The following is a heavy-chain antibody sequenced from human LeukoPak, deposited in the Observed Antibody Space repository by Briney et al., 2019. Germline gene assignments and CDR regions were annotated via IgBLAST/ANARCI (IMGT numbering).Heavy chain of an antibody. J-gene: IGHJ4*02. D-gene: IGHD1-26*01. V-gene: IGHV4-4*02. CDR3: TRESGAFSPFGF. CDR2: VHLSRAS. Sequence: SETLSLTCAVSGGSILTTNWWSWVRQPPGKGLEWIGEVHLSRASNYNPSLKSRVNMSIDKSKNQLSLELTSVTAADTAIYYCTRESGAFSPFGFWGQGTLVTVSS. CDR1: GGSILTTNW.